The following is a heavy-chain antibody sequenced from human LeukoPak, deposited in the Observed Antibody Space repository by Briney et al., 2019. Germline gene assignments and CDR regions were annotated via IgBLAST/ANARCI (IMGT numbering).Heavy chain of an antibody. CDR1: GFTFTNYG. CDR3: AKDVGYDYGHYNMDV. J-gene: IGHJ6*02. D-gene: IGHD5-12*01. CDR2: ISYVGSNK. V-gene: IGHV3-30*18. Sequence: GRSLRLSCAASGFTFTNYGMHWVRQAPGKGLEWVAVISYVGSNKYYADSVKGRFTISRDNSKNTLYLQMNSLRPEDTAVYYCAKDVGYDYGHYNMDVWGQGTTVTVSS.